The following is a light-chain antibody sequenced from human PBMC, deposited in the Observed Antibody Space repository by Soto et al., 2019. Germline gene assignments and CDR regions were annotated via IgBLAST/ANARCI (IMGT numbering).Light chain of an antibody. CDR1: SSDVGNYIF. Sequence: QSALTQPASVSGSPGQSITISCTGTSSDVGNYIFVSWYRQHPGKAPKLMIYDINNRPSGVSNRFYGSKSGNTASLTISGLQAEDEADYYCVSYTTSASYVFGTGTKLTVL. V-gene: IGLV2-14*01. CDR3: VSYTTSASYV. CDR2: DIN. J-gene: IGLJ1*01.